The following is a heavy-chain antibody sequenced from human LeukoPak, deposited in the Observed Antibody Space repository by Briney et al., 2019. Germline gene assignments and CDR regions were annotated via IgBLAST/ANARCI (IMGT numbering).Heavy chain of an antibody. CDR3: ARAVLYHYDSSGYYCDWFDP. CDR1: GGSISSGGYY. V-gene: IGHV4-30-2*02. J-gene: IGHJ5*02. D-gene: IGHD3-22*01. Sequence: PSETLSLTCTASGGSISSGGYYWSWIRQPPGKGLEWIGYIYHSGSTYYNPSLKSRVTISVDTSKNQFSLKLSSVTAADTAVYYCARAVLYHYDSSGYYCDWFDPWGQGTLVTVSS. CDR2: IYHSGST.